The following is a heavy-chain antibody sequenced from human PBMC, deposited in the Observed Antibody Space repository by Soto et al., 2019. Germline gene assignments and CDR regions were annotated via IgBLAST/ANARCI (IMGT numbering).Heavy chain of an antibody. CDR3: ARVVVVVVAATHQNYYYYMDV. V-gene: IGHV1-18*01. CDR1: GYTFTSYG. J-gene: IGHJ6*03. D-gene: IGHD2-15*01. CDR2: ISAYNGNT. Sequence: GASVKVSCKASGYTFTSYGISWVRQAPGQGLEWMGWISAYNGNTNYAQKLQGRVTMTTDTSTSTAYMELRSLRSDDTAVYYCARVVVVVVAATHQNYYYYMDVWGKGTTVTVPS.